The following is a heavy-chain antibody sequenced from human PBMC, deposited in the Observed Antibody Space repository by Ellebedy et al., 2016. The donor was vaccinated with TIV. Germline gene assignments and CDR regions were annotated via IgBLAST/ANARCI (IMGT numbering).Heavy chain of an antibody. CDR2: IWYDGSLK. CDR1: GFTFSSYA. J-gene: IGHJ4*02. Sequence: GGSLRLXXAASGFTFSSYAMHWVRQAPGKGLEWVAVIWYDGSLKFYRDSVEGRFTISRDNSKNTLFLQMNSLRVEDTAIYYCTRKSFTGDFDSWGQGTLVTVSS. D-gene: IGHD7-27*01. CDR3: TRKSFTGDFDS. V-gene: IGHV3-33*01.